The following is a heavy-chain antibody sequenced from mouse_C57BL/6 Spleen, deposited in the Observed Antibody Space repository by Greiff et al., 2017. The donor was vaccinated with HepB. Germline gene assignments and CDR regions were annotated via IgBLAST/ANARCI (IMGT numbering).Heavy chain of an antibody. CDR1: GYTFTSYW. CDR2: IHPNSGST. D-gene: IGHD4-1*01. V-gene: IGHV1-64*01. CDR3: ATLTGTRSFDY. J-gene: IGHJ2*01. Sequence: QVQLQQPGAELVKPGASVKLSCKASGYTFTSYWMHWVKQRPGQGLEWIGMIHPNSGSTNYNEKFKSKATLTVDKSSSTAYMQLSSLTSEDSAVYYCATLTGTRSFDYWGQGTTLTVSS.